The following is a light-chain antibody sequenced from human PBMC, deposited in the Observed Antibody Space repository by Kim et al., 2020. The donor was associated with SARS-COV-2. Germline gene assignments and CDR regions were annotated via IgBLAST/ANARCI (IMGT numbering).Light chain of an antibody. CDR3: HSYDGTLWV. J-gene: IGLJ3*02. CDR1: IGTIAPSY. Sequence: GDTVTISCTRNIGTIAPSYVQWYRQRPGTSPTVVIYEDKRRHSGVPDRFSGSIDASSNSASLAISGLETEDEADYYCHSYDGTLWVFGGGTRLTVL. CDR2: EDK. V-gene: IGLV6-57*01.